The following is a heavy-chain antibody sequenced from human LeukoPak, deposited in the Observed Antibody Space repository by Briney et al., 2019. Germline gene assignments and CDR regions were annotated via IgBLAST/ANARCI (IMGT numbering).Heavy chain of an antibody. CDR1: GFTFSSYS. CDR3: ARESSEWELPRSPDY. Sequence: GGSLRVSCVASGFTFSSYSMNWVRQAPGKGLEWVSYISSSSSTIYYADSVKGRFTISRDNSKNTLYLQMNSLRAEDTAVYYCARESSEWELPRSPDYWGQGTLVTVSS. V-gene: IGHV3-48*01. D-gene: IGHD1-26*01. CDR2: ISSSSSTI. J-gene: IGHJ4*02.